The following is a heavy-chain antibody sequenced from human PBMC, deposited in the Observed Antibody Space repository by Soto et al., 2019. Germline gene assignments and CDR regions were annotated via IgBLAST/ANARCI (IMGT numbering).Heavy chain of an antibody. CDR1: GGTFNTYA. D-gene: IGHD3-10*01. J-gene: IGHJ4*02. Sequence: QMQLVQSGAEVKERGSSVKISCKTSGGTFNTYALTWVRQAPGQGLEWIGGIIPIFGIKNVAQRFQGRVTINADESLTTAYMEMNRLRSDDTAVYYCAKEAGDHWGQGTLVTVSS. CDR2: IIPIFGIK. V-gene: IGHV1-69*01. CDR3: AKEAGDH.